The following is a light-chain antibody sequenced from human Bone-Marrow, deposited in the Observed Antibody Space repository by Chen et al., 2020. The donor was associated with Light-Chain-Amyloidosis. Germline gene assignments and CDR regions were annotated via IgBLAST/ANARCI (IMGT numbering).Light chain of an antibody. CDR2: LNSDGSH. J-gene: IGLJ3*02. V-gene: IGLV4-69*01. CDR3: QTWGTGFWV. Sequence: QLVLTQSPSASAPLGASVKFTCTLSSGHNSYAIAWHQQQPEQGPRYLMKLNSDGSHTKGDGIPDRFSGSSSGAHRDLTISGLQSEDEADYYFQTWGTGFWVFGGGAKLTVL. CDR1: SGHNSYA.